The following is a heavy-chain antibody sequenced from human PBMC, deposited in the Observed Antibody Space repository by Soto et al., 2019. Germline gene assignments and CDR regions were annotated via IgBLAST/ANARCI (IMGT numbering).Heavy chain of an antibody. CDR1: GYTFTSYG. Sequence: ASVKVSCKASGYTFTSYGISWVRQAPGQGLEWMGWISAYNGNTNYAQKLQGRVTMTRDTSISTAYMELSRLRSDDTAVYYCARIPYYDFWRWVYFDYWGQGTLVTVSS. CDR3: ARIPYYDFWRWVYFDY. D-gene: IGHD3-3*01. J-gene: IGHJ4*02. V-gene: IGHV1-18*01. CDR2: ISAYNGNT.